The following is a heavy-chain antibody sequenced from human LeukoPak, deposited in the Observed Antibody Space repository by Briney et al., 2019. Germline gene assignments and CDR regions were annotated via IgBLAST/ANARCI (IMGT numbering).Heavy chain of an antibody. Sequence: GGSLRLSCAAFGFTVRSDDMNWVRQAPGKGLEWVSAINGRGDSTFYADSVKGQFTISRDNSKSTVYLQMNSLRADDTAVYYCAKERQTGDYFTSDFWGQGTLVTVSS. D-gene: IGHD4-17*01. J-gene: IGHJ4*02. CDR3: AKERQTGDYFTSDF. CDR2: INGRGDST. V-gene: IGHV3-23*01. CDR1: GFTVRSDD.